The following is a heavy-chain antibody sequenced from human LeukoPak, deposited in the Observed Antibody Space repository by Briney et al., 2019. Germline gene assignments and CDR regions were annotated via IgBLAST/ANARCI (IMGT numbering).Heavy chain of an antibody. CDR1: GFTFSSYW. CDR2: INSEGSST. CDR3: ATSRTFDY. Sequence: QAGGSLRLSCEVSGFTFSSYWMHWVRQAPGKGLVWVSRINSEGSSTSYADSVKGRFTISRANAKNTLFLHMNSLRSEDTAVYYCATSRTFDYWGQGTLVTVS. J-gene: IGHJ4*02. V-gene: IGHV3-74*01.